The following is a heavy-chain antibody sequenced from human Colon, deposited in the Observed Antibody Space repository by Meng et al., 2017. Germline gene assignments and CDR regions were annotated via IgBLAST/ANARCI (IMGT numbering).Heavy chain of an antibody. Sequence: GGSLRLSCAASGFSVSNYGMHWVRQAPGRGLEWVALIWSEGSNEYYADSVKGRFTISRDNSKNTLYLQMNSLRAEDTAVYYCARTGGDVFDIWGQGTMVTVSS. CDR3: ARTGGDVFDI. J-gene: IGHJ3*02. CDR2: IWSEGSNE. CDR1: GFSVSNYG. D-gene: IGHD2-8*02. V-gene: IGHV3-33*01.